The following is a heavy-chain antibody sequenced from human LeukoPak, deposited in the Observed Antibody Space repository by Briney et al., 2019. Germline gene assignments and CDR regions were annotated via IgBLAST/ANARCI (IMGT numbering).Heavy chain of an antibody. V-gene: IGHV4-59*10. CDR3: ASPMGD. CDR1: GGSFSGYY. Sequence: SETLSLTCAVYGGSFSGYYWSWIRQPAGKGLEWIGLIYASGSTNYNPSLKSRVTMSVDTSKNQFSLKLSSVTAADTAVYYCASPMGDWGQGTLVTVSS. J-gene: IGHJ4*02. D-gene: IGHD3-10*01. CDR2: IYASGST.